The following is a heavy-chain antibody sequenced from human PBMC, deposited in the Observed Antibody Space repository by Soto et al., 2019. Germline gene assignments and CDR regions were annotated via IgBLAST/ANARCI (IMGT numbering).Heavy chain of an antibody. D-gene: IGHD2-8*01. CDR2: INAGNGNT. CDR1: GYTFTSYA. CDR3: ARDEWWDIVPPTSRYYYGMDV. V-gene: IGHV1-3*01. Sequence: ASVKVSCKASGYTFTSYAMHWVRQAPGQRLEWMGWINAGNGNTKYSQKFQGRVTITRDTSASTAYMELSSLRSEDTAVYYCARDEWWDIVPPTSRYYYGMDVWGRGTTVTVSS. J-gene: IGHJ6*02.